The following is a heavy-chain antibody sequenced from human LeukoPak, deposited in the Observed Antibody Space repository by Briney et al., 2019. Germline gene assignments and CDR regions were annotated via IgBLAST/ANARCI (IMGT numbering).Heavy chain of an antibody. J-gene: IGHJ4*02. D-gene: IGHD6-6*01. CDR1: GFTFDDYA. CDR3: AKAGPYIAARPFDY. V-gene: IGHV3-9*01. CDR2: ISWNSGSI. Sequence: GGSLRLSCAASGFTFDDYAMHWVRQAPGKGLEWVSGISWNSGSIGYADSVKGRFTISRDNSKNTLYLQMNSLRAGDTAVYYCAKAGPYIAARPFDYWGQGTLVAVSS.